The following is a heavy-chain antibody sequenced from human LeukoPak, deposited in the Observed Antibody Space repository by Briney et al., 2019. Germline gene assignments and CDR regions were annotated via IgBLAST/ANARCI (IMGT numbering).Heavy chain of an antibody. J-gene: IGHJ4*02. CDR2: IRYDGSNK. CDR1: GFTFSSYG. CDR3: ARAPATRWFGESGGY. D-gene: IGHD3-10*01. V-gene: IGHV3-30*02. Sequence: AGGSLRLSCAASGFTFSSYGMHWVRQAPGKGLEWVAFIRYDGSNKYYADSVKGRFTISRDNSKNTLYLQMNSLRAEDTAVYYCARAPATRWFGESGGYWGQGTLVTVSS.